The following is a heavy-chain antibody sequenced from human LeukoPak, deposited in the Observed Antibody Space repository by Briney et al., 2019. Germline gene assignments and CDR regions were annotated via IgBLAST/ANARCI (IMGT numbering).Heavy chain of an antibody. D-gene: IGHD5-24*01. Sequence: ASVTVSCKASGCTFTGYYIHWVRQAPGQSLEWMGWVTPNTGGTNYAQKFQGRVTMTTDTSTSTAYMEMRSLRSDDAAVYYCARVLSSSHPDGYYYYYYMDVWGTGTTVTVSS. V-gene: IGHV1-2*02. CDR3: ARVLSSSHPDGYYYYYYMDV. CDR1: GCTFTGYY. J-gene: IGHJ6*03. CDR2: VTPNTGGT.